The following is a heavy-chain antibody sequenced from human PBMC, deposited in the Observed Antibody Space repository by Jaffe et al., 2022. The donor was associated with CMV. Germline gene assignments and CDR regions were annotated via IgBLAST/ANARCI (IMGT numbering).Heavy chain of an antibody. D-gene: IGHD3-3*01. CDR2: LYYNGNS. V-gene: IGHV4-39*01. J-gene: IGHJ3*01. Sequence: QLQLQESGPGLVKPSETLSLTCTLTGGSIRRGASSWGWVRQPPGKGLEWIGSLYYNGNSLYNPSLRSRVTVSADTSREKFSLTLDSVTAADTAVYFCARHDDETNENPNAFDVWGQGTMVVVSS. CDR3: ARHDDETNENPNAFDV. CDR1: GGSIRRGASS.